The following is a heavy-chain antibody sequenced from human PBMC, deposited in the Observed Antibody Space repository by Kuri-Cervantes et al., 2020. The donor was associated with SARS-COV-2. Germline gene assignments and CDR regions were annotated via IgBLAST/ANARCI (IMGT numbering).Heavy chain of an antibody. Sequence: GESLKISCAASGFTVSSNYMSWVRQAPGKGLEWVSYISSSSSTIYYADSVKGRFTISRDNAKNSLYLQMNSLRAEDTAVYYCARDPYCSSTSCYTGYYYYGMDVWGQGTTVTVSS. V-gene: IGHV3-48*01. D-gene: IGHD2-2*02. CDR3: ARDPYCSSTSCYTGYYYYGMDV. CDR1: GFTVSSNY. J-gene: IGHJ6*02. CDR2: ISSSSSTI.